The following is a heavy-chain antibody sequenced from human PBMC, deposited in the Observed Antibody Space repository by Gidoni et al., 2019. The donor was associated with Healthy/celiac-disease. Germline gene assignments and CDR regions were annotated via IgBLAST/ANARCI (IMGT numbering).Heavy chain of an antibody. V-gene: IGHV3-21*01. CDR2: ISSSSSYI. Sequence: EVQLVESGGGLVKPGGSLRRSGAASGFTFSSYSMNWVRQAPGKGLEWVSSISSSSSYIYYADSVKGRFTISRDNAKNSLYLQMNSLRAEDTAVYYCARAIAVAGGMDVWGQGTTVTVSS. D-gene: IGHD6-19*01. CDR3: ARAIAVAGGMDV. CDR1: GFTFSSYS. J-gene: IGHJ6*02.